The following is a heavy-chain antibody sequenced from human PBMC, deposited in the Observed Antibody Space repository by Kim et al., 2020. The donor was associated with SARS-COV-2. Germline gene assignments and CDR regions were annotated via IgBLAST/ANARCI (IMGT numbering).Heavy chain of an antibody. CDR3: AKSFSGSHFGYDD. CDR1: GFTFNTYG. V-gene: IGHV3-30*18. Sequence: GGSLRLSCAASGFTFNTYGMHWVRQAPGKGLEWVAVISYDGSNKYYADSVKGRFTISRDNSKNTLYLQMNSLRVEDTAVYYCAKSFSGSHFGYDDWGQRTLVTVSS. D-gene: IGHD1-26*01. CDR2: ISYDGSNK. J-gene: IGHJ4*02.